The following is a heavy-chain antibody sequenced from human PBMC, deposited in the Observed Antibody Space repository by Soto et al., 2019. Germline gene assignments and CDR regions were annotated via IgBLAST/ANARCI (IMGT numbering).Heavy chain of an antibody. CDR2: ISSSGSTI. CDR3: ARHPPVYCSSTSCCGDCFDI. CDR1: RFTVSDYY. Sequence: SPRISCASCRFTVSDYYLSLNRQAQGKGLEWVSYISSSGSTIYYADSVKGRFTISRDNAKNSLYLQMNSLRAEDTAVYYCARHPPVYCSSTSCCGDCFDIWGQGTMVTVSS. D-gene: IGHD2-2*01. V-gene: IGHV3-11*01. J-gene: IGHJ3*02.